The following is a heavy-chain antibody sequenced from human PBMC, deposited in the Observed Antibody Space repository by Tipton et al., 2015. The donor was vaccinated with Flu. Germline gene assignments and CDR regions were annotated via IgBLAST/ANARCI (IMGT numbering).Heavy chain of an antibody. V-gene: IGHV1-18*01. Sequence: QVQLVQSGGEVKKPGASVRVSRKASGYTFTSYGISWVRQAPGQGLEWMGWISGYNGNTNDAQKFQDRVTLTTDISTSTTYMEVGSLRSDDTAVYYCARDGDCTNGVCYGIDYWGQGTLVTVSS. CDR1: GYTFTSYG. CDR2: ISGYNGNT. D-gene: IGHD2-8*01. J-gene: IGHJ4*02. CDR3: ARDGDCTNGVCYGIDY.